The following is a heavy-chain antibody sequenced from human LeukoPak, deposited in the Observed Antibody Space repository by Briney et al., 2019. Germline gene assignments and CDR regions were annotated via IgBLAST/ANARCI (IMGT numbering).Heavy chain of an antibody. Sequence: PGGSLRLSCAASGFTFSSYAMSWVRQAPGKGLEWVSVIYTGGSTYYADSVKGRFTISRDSSQNTLFLQMNSLRAEDTAVYYCARGSTRRSPFDIWGHGTMVAVSS. J-gene: IGHJ3*02. CDR1: GFTFSSYA. CDR2: IYTGGST. D-gene: IGHD6-13*01. CDR3: ARGSTRRSPFDI. V-gene: IGHV3-53*01.